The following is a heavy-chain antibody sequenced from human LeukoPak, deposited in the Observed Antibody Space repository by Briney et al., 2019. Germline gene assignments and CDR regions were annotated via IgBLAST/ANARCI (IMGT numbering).Heavy chain of an antibody. V-gene: IGHV4-59*01. D-gene: IGHD2-2*01. J-gene: IGHJ4*02. CDR3: ARAGHGDIVVVPAAMPSSIWFDY. CDR2: IYYSGST. CDR1: GGSISSYY. Sequence: PSETLSLTCTVSGGSISSYYWTWIRQPPGKGLEWIGYIYYSGSTNYNPSLKSRVTISVDTSKNQFSLKLSSVTAADTAVYYCARAGHGDIVVVPAAMPSSIWFDYWGQGTLVTVSS.